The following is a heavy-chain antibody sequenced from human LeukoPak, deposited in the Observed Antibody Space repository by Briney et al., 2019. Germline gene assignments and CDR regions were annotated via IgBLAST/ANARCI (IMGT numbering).Heavy chain of an antibody. CDR2: ISSSISTI. CDR1: VFTFSSYS. CDR3: ARGDSYYYDSSGYSDY. J-gene: IGHJ4*02. Sequence: VGSLRLSCAASVFTFSSYSINWVRQAPGKGVEWVSYISSSISTIYYGDSVKGRFTISRDNAKNSLYLQMNSLRAEDKAVYYCARGDSYYYDSSGYSDYWGQGTLVTVSS. V-gene: IGHV3-48*01. D-gene: IGHD3-22*01.